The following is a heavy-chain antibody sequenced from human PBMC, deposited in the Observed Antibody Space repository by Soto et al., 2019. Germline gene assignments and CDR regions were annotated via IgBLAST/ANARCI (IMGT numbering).Heavy chain of an antibody. CDR1: GYTLTELS. J-gene: IGHJ4*02. V-gene: IGHV1-24*01. CDR3: ATEMGYYDSSGYSHFDY. D-gene: IGHD3-22*01. Sequence: ASVKVSCKVSGYTLTELSMHWVRQAPGKGLEWMGGFDPEDGETIYAQKFQGRVTMTEDTSTDTAYMELSSLRSEDTAVYYCATEMGYYDSSGYSHFDYWGQGTLVTVSS. CDR2: FDPEDGET.